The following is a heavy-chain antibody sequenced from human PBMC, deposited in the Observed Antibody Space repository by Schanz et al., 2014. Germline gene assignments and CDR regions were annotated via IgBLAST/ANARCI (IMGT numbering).Heavy chain of an antibody. D-gene: IGHD6-19*01. CDR2: ISAYTNNT. CDR1: GYTFISYG. V-gene: IGHV1-18*01. J-gene: IGHJ4*02. CDR3: ARGGYSSGWYDRDIAHFDY. Sequence: QVQLVQSGAEVRKPGASVKVSCKASGYTFISYGLSWVRQAPGQGLEWMGWISAYTNNTNYAQKVQGRVTMTTDTSTGTAYMELRSLRSDDTAVYYCARGGYSSGWYDRDIAHFDYWGQGTLVTDSS.